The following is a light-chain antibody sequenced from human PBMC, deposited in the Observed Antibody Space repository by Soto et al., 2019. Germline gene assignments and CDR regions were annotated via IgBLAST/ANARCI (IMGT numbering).Light chain of an antibody. CDR2: DAS. CDR3: QQRSNWPWT. Sequence: DIVLTQSPATLSLTPGQGASLSCRASKSVGGALVWYQQHPGQAPRLLIYDASNRATGIPPRFSGSGSGTDFTLTISSPEPEDFAVYYCQQRSNWPWTFGQGTKVEVK. J-gene: IGKJ1*01. V-gene: IGKV3-11*01. CDR1: KSVGGA.